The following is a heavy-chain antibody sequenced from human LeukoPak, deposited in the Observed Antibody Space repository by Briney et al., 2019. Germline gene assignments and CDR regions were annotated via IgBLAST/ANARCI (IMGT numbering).Heavy chain of an antibody. CDR1: GYSFTSYW. J-gene: IGHJ5*02. CDR3: ARISGYGWPLAAAGIGGWFDP. V-gene: IGHV5-51*01. Sequence: GESLKISCKGSGYSFTSYWIGWVRQMPGKGLEWMRIIYPGDSDTRYSPSFQGQVTISADKSISTAYLQWSSLKASDTAMYYCARISGYGWPLAAAGIGGWFDPWGQGTLVTVSS. D-gene: IGHD6-13*01. CDR2: IYPGDSDT.